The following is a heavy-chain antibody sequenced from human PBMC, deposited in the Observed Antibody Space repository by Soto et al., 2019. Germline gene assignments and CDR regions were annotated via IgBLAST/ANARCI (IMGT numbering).Heavy chain of an antibody. J-gene: IGHJ4*02. V-gene: IGHV5-51*01. CDR3: ARGGVSTRTFDY. CDR1: GYNFAGYW. D-gene: IGHD3-3*01. CDR2: IYPSDSDT. Sequence: PGESLKISRKGSGYNFAGYWIAWVRQMPGKGLEVMGIIYPSDSDTRYRPSFQGQVTISADKPISSAYLQWSSLRASDTAMYYCARGGVSTRTFDYWGQGTPVTVSS.